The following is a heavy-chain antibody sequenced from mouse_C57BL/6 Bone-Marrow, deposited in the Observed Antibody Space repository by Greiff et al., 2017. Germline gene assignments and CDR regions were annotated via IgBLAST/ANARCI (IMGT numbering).Heavy chain of an antibody. CDR2: ISSGSSTI. CDR1: GFTFSDYG. CDR3: ARPYGSSTGYFDV. J-gene: IGHJ1*03. V-gene: IGHV5-17*01. D-gene: IGHD1-1*01. Sequence: EVKLQESGGGLVKPGGSLKLSCAASGFTFSDYGMHWVRQAPEKGLEWVAYISSGSSTIYYADTVKGRFTISRDNAKNTLFLQMTSLRSEDTAMYYCARPYGSSTGYFDVWGTGTTVTVSS.